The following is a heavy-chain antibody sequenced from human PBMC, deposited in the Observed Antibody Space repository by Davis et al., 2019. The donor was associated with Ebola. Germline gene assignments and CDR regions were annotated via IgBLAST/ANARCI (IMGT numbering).Heavy chain of an antibody. CDR3: VRVVSRHPLGTPTRQDFYYYGMDV. D-gene: IGHD1-1*01. J-gene: IGHJ6*04. V-gene: IGHV3-23*01. CDR1: GFTFDDYA. Sequence: GGSLRLSCAASGFTFDDYAMHWVRQVPGKGLECVSGISGSGANTYYANSVKGRFTISRDNSKNTLYLQMNSLRVEETALYSCVRVVSRHPLGTPTRQDFYYYGMDVWGTGTTVTVSS. CDR2: ISGSGANT.